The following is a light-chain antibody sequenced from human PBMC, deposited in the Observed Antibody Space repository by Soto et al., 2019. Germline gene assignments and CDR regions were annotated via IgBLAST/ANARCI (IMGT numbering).Light chain of an antibody. CDR2: EAS. J-gene: IGKJ1*01. CDR3: QHYDTFPWT. CDR1: QSIYKW. Sequence: DIPMTQSPSTLSASVGDRVAITCRASQSIYKWLAWYQQKPGKAPNLLIYEASTLESGVPSRFSGSGSETEFIINISSLQPGDFATYYCQHYDTFPWTFGQGTRVDIK. V-gene: IGKV1-5*03.